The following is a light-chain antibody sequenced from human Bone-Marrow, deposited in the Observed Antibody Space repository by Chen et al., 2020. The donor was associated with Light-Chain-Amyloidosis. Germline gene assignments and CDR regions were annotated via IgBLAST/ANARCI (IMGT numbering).Light chain of an antibody. V-gene: IGKV4-1*01. J-gene: IGKJ5*01. Sequence: DIVMSQSPDSLAVSLGERATINCKSSRNLLSNSNNQDYLAWFQQKPGQPPKLLIYWASTRESGVPDRFSGSASGTDFTLTISSLQAEDVAVYYCQQYYSVPITFGQGTRLEIK. CDR1: RNLLSNSNNQDY. CDR3: QQYYSVPIT. CDR2: WAS.